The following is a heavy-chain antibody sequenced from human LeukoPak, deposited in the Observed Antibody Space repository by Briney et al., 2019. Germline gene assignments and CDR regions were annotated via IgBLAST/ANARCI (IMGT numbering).Heavy chain of an antibody. CDR1: GGSISSYY. CDR3: ARGIAVADYYYYYYMDV. CDR2: IYYSGST. D-gene: IGHD6-19*01. J-gene: IGHJ6*03. Sequence: SETLSLACTVSGGSISSYYWSWIRQPPGKGLEWIAYIYYSGSTNYNPSLKSRVTISVDKSKNQFSLKLSSVTAADTAVYYCARGIAVADYYYYYYMDVWGKGTTVTVSS. V-gene: IGHV4-59*12.